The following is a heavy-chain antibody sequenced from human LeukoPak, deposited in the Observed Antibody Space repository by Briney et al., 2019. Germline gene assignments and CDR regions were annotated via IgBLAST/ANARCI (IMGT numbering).Heavy chain of an antibody. CDR3: ATHSQVSAYYLVS. V-gene: IGHV1-46*01. J-gene: IGHJ4*02. CDR1: GYTFTTYY. CDR2: INPSGGST. D-gene: IGHD3-22*01. Sequence: ASVKVSCKASGYTFTTYYIHWVRQAPGQGLEWMGIINPSGGSTSYAQKFQGRVTMTRDTSTSTVYMELSSLRSEDTAMYYCATHSQVSAYYLVSWGQGTLVTVSS.